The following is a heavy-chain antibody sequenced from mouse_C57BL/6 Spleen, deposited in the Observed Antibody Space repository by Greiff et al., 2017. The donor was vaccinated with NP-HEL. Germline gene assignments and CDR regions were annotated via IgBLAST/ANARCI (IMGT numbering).Heavy chain of an antibody. CDR3: ASRVAGTRGDY. D-gene: IGHD4-1*01. CDR1: GYTFTSYW. CDR2: IYPSDSET. J-gene: IGHJ2*01. Sequence: QVQLQQPGAELVRPGSSVKLSCKASGYTFTSYWMDWVKQRPGQGLEWIGNIYPSDSETHYNQKFKDKATLTVDKSSSTAYMQLSSLTSEDSAVYYCASRVAGTRGDYWGQGTTLTVSS. V-gene: IGHV1-61*01.